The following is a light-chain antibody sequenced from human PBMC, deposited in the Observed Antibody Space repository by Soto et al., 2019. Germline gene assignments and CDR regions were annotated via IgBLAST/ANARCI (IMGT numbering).Light chain of an antibody. CDR1: QSISSW. J-gene: IGKJ5*01. V-gene: IGKV1-5*01. CDR3: QQYNRLIT. Sequence: IQMTQSPSTLSASVGDRVTITCRASQSISSWLAWYQQKPGKAPKLLVYDATSLESGVSSRFSGSGYGTDFTLSINNLQPDDFATYYCQQYNRLITLGQGARLEIK. CDR2: DAT.